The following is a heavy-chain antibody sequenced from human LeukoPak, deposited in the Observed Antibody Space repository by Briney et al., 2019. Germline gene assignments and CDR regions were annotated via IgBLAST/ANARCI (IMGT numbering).Heavy chain of an antibody. D-gene: IGHD3-10*01. CDR3: ARDSGSGGAGSFPF. Sequence: PGKSLRLSCAVSGFTFDTYTMYWVRQAPGKGLEWVASISYDGSNRNYADAVRGRFTISRDNSNNTLYLQMNSLRAEDTAVFYCARDSGSGGAGSFPFWGQGTLVTVSS. J-gene: IGHJ4*02. CDR1: GFTFDTYT. V-gene: IGHV3-30*04. CDR2: ISYDGSNR.